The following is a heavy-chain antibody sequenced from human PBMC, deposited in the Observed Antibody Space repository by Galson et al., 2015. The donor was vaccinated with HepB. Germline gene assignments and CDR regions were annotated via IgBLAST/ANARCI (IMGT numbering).Heavy chain of an antibody. CDR3: ARQAEYSSSWYYYYYMDV. CDR1: GYSFTSYW. CDR2: IYPGDSDT. J-gene: IGHJ6*03. V-gene: IGHV5-51*01. Sequence: QSGAEVKKPGESLKISCKGSGYSFTSYWIGWVRQMPGKGLEWMGIIYPGDSDTRYSPSFQGQVTISADKSISTAYLQWSSLKASDTAMYYCARQAEYSSSWYYYYYMDVWGKGATVTVSS. D-gene: IGHD6-13*01.